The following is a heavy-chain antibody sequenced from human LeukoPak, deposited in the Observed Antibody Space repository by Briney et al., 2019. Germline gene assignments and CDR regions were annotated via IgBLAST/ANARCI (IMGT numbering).Heavy chain of an antibody. CDR2: IKQDGSEK. Sequence: PGGSLRLSCAASGFTFSSYWMSWVRQAPGKGLEWVANIKQDGSEKYYVDSVKGRFTISRDNAKNSLYLQMNSLRAEDTAVYYCARDWGVDIVATIRAFDIWGQGTMVTVSS. CDR3: ARDWGVDIVATIRAFDI. J-gene: IGHJ3*02. CDR1: GFTFSSYW. D-gene: IGHD5-12*01. V-gene: IGHV3-7*01.